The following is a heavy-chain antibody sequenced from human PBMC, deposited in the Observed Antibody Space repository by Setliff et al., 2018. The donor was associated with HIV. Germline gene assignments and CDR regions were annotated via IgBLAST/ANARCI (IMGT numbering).Heavy chain of an antibody. Sequence: ASVKVSCKASGGTFSSYAISWVRQAPGQGLEWMGGIIPIFGTANYAQKFQGRVTITADESTSTAYMELSSLRSEDTAVYYCASRGTAMAYFDYWGQGTLVTVS. CDR1: GGTFSSYA. D-gene: IGHD5-18*01. CDR2: IIPIFGTA. J-gene: IGHJ4*02. V-gene: IGHV1-69*13. CDR3: ASRGTAMAYFDY.